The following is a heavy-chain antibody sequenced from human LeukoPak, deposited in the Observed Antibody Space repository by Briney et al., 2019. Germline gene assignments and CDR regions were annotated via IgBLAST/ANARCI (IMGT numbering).Heavy chain of an antibody. Sequence: GGSLRLSCAAAGFTFSRYSMNWVRQAPGKGLEWVSCISSSGSYIYYADSVKGRFTISRDSAKNSLYLQVNSLRAEDTAVYFCARVGPTALVPYYFDYWGQGTLVSVSS. CDR2: ISSSGSYI. CDR1: GFTFSRYS. J-gene: IGHJ4*02. D-gene: IGHD5-18*01. CDR3: ARVGPTALVPYYFDY. V-gene: IGHV3-21*01.